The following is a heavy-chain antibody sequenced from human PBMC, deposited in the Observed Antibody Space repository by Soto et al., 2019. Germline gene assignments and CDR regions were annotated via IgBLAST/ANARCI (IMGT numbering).Heavy chain of an antibody. CDR3: ARNAPLTIFGVEEFYLQH. J-gene: IGHJ1*01. Sequence: ASVKVSCKASGYTFTSYAMHWVRQAPGQRLEWMGWINAGNGNTKYSQKFQGRVTITRDTSASTAYMELSSLRSEDTAVYYCARNAPLTIFGVEEFYLQHWGQGTLVTVSS. CDR2: INAGNGNT. V-gene: IGHV1-3*01. D-gene: IGHD3-3*01. CDR1: GYTFTSYA.